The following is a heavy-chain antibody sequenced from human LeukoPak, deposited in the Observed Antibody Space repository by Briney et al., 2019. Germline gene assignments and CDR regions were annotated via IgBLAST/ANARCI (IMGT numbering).Heavy chain of an antibody. Sequence: SETLSLTCAVYGGSFSGYYWSWIRQPPGKGLEWIGEINHSGSTNYNPSLKSRVTISVDTSKNQFSLKLSSVTAADTAVYYCARQSRRNYYDSSGYNWFDPWGQGTLVTVSS. D-gene: IGHD3-22*01. V-gene: IGHV4-34*01. CDR1: GGSFSGYY. J-gene: IGHJ5*02. CDR2: INHSGST. CDR3: ARQSRRNYYDSSGYNWFDP.